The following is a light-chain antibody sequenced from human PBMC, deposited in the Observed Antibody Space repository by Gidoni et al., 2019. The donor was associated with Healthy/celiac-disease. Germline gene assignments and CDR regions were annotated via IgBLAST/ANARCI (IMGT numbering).Light chain of an antibody. CDR1: QSISSW. Sequence: GDRVTITCRASQSISSWLAWYQQKPGKAPKLLIYDASSLESGVPSRFSGSGSGTEFTLTISSLQPDDFATYYCQQYNSYCTFXXXTKXEIK. V-gene: IGKV1-5*01. J-gene: IGKJ1*01. CDR2: DAS. CDR3: QQYNSYCT.